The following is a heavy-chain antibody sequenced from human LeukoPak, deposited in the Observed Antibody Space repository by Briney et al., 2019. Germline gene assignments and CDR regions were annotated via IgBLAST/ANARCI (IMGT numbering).Heavy chain of an antibody. CDR1: GFTVSSNY. Sequence: PGGSLRLSCAASGFTVSSNYMSWVRQAPGKGLEWVSVIYSGGSTYYADSVKGRFTISRDNSKNTLYLQMNSLRAEDTAVYYCARDYGDYIYRHWGQGTLVTVSS. V-gene: IGHV3-53*01. J-gene: IGHJ4*02. CDR3: ARDYGDYIYRH. D-gene: IGHD4-17*01. CDR2: IYSGGST.